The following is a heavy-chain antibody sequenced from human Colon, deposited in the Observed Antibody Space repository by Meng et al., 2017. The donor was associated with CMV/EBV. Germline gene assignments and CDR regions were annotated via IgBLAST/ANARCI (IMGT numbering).Heavy chain of an antibody. CDR3: VRYENLQHGMDV. Sequence: GGSLRLSCAASGLTFSSYWMHWVRQAPGKGLVWVSRINSDGSTTTYADSVEGRFTISRDNARKSLYLQMNSLRAEDTAVYYCVRYENLQHGMDVWGQGTTVTVSS. J-gene: IGHJ6*02. CDR2: INSDGSTT. V-gene: IGHV3-74*01. D-gene: IGHD1-1*01. CDR1: GLTFSSYW.